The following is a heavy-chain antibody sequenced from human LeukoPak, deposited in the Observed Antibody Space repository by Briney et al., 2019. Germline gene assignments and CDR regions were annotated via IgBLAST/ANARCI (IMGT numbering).Heavy chain of an antibody. D-gene: IGHD6-19*01. CDR3: ARDPASISSGDHD. Sequence: SVKVSCKASGGTFSSYAISWVQQAPGQGLEWMGGIIPIFGTANYAQKFQGRVTITADESTSTAYMELSSLRSEDTAVYYCARDPASISSGDHDWGQGTLVTVSS. V-gene: IGHV1-69*13. J-gene: IGHJ4*02. CDR1: GGTFSSYA. CDR2: IIPIFGTA.